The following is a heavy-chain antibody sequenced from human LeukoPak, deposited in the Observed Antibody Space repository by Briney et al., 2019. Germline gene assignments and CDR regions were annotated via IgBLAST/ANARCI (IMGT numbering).Heavy chain of an antibody. CDR2: ISYDGSNK. Sequence: GGSLRLSCAASGFTFSSYAMHWVRQAPGKGLEWVAVISYDGSNKYYADSVKGRFTISRDNSKNTLYLQLNSPRTEDTAVYYCATQPCSGGRCYLLHWGQGTLVTVSS. CDR3: ATQPCSGGRCYLLH. V-gene: IGHV3-30*04. D-gene: IGHD2-15*01. J-gene: IGHJ4*02. CDR1: GFTFSSYA.